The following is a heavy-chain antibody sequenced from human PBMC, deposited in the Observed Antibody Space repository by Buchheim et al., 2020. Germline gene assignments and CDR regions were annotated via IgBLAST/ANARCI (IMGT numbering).Heavy chain of an antibody. CDR3: AKDVRYCSNNRCDS. D-gene: IGHD2-2*01. J-gene: IGHJ5*02. CDR2: ITSSGGYT. Sequence: EVQLLESGGGLVQPGGSLRLSCAASGFTFNTYAMSWVRQAPGKGLEWVSGITSSGGYTLYADSVKGRFTTFRDNFKKTLSLQMNSLRDEDTALYYCAKDVRYCSNNRCDSWGQG. V-gene: IGHV3-23*01. CDR1: GFTFNTYA.